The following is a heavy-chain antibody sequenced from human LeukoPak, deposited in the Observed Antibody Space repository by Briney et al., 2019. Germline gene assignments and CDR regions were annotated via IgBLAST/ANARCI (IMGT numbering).Heavy chain of an antibody. CDR2: ISAYNGNT. J-gene: IGHJ4*02. CDR1: GYTFTSYG. Sequence: ASVKVSCKASGYTFTSYGISWVRQAPGQGLEWMGWISAYNGNTNYAQKLQGRVTMTTDTSTSTAYMELRSLRSDDTAVYYCARGVGGVHDRSDNYYFDYWGQGTLVTVSS. CDR3: ARGVGGVHDRSDNYYFDY. V-gene: IGHV1-18*01. D-gene: IGHD1-1*01.